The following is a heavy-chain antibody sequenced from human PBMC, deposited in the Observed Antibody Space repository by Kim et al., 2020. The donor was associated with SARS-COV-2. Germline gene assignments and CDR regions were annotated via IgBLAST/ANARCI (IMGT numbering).Heavy chain of an antibody. J-gene: IGHJ5*02. CDR3: ARDGGTYYYGSGSSGWFDP. D-gene: IGHD3-10*01. V-gene: IGHV3-21*01. Sequence: GGSLRLSCAASGFTFSSYSMNWVRQAPGKGLEWVSSISSSSSYIYYADSVKGRFTISRDNAKNSLYLQMNSLRAEDTAVYYCARDGGTYYYGSGSSGWFDPWGQGTLVTVSS. CDR2: ISSSSSYI. CDR1: GFTFSSYS.